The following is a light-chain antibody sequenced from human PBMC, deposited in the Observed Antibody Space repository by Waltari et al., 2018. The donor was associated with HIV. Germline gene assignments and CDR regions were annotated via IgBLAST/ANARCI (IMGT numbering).Light chain of an antibody. CDR2: DAY. CDR3: QQRSDWPIT. CDR1: QYVGNF. V-gene: IGKV3-11*01. Sequence: VLTQSPATLSLSPGEGATLSCTASQYVGNFIAWYKQKPCQAPRLLIYDAYNRATGLPARISGSGSGTDFNLTISSLEPEDFAVYYCQQRSDWPITFGQGTRLEIK. J-gene: IGKJ5*01.